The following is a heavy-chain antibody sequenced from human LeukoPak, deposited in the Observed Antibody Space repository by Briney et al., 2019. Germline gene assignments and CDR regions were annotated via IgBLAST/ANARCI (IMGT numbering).Heavy chain of an antibody. D-gene: IGHD1-26*01. J-gene: IGHJ4*02. CDR3: ARSNEGSSMLDY. V-gene: IGHV4-59*12. CDR2: IYYSGST. Sequence: SETLSLTCTVSGGSISSYYWSWIRQPPGKGLEWIGYIYYSGSTNYNPSLKSRVTVSVDTSKNQFSLKLSSVTAADTAVYYCARSNEGSSMLDYWGQGTLVTVSS. CDR1: GGSISSYY.